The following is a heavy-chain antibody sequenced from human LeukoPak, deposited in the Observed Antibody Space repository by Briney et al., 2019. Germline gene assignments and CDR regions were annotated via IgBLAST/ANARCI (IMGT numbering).Heavy chain of an antibody. CDR2: INPNSGGT. Sequence: GASVTVSCKASGYTFTVYYMHWVRQAPGQGLEWMGWINPNSGGTNYAQKFQGRVTMTRDTSISTAYMELSRLRSDDTAVYYCARDSGAWGSYGYWGQGTLVTVSS. CDR3: ARDSGAWGSYGY. D-gene: IGHD3-16*01. J-gene: IGHJ4*02. V-gene: IGHV1-2*02. CDR1: GYTFTVYY.